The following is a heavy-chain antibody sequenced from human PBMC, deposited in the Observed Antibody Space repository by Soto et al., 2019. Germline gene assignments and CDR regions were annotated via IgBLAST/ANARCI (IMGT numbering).Heavy chain of an antibody. Sequence: QPVGSLRLSCAASAFTFNNYAMRCVRQAPGKGLEWVSGIGGSGRTTYYADSVKGRFTISRDNSNNTLFLQMNSLRAEDTAVYYCAKSRYSDSSGDFYDYWGQGTLVTVSS. V-gene: IGHV3-23*01. CDR1: AFTFNNYA. CDR2: IGGSGRTT. CDR3: AKSRYSDSSGDFYDY. D-gene: IGHD3-22*01. J-gene: IGHJ4*02.